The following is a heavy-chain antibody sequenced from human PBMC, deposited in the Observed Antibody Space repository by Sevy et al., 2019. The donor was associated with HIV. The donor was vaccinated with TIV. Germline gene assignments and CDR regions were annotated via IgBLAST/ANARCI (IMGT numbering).Heavy chain of an antibody. CDR1: GFTFSSYG. J-gene: IGHJ4*02. CDR2: IRYDGNNK. D-gene: IGHD5-18*01. Sequence: GGSLRLSCAASGFTFSSYGMHWVRQAPGKGLEWVAFIRYDGNNKYYADSVKGRFTISRDNSKDTLYLQMNSLRPEDTAVYYCAKEYSYDYYFDYWGQGTLVTVSS. V-gene: IGHV3-30*02. CDR3: AKEYSYDYYFDY.